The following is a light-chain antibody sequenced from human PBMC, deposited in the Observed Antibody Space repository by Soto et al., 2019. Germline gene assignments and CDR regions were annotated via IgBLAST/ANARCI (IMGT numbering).Light chain of an antibody. CDR1: QDVKND. Sequence: AIQMTQSPSSLSASVGDRVTITCRASQDVKNDLGWYQQRPGKAPKLLIYDASSLQSGVPSRFRGSGSGTDFTLTISSLQPEDFATYYCLQGYNYPYTFGQGTKLETK. CDR2: DAS. J-gene: IGKJ2*01. CDR3: LQGYNYPYT. V-gene: IGKV1-6*01.